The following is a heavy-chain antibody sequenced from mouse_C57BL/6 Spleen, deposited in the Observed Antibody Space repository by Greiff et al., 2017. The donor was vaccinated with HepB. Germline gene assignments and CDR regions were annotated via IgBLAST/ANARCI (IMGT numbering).Heavy chain of an antibody. D-gene: IGHD4-1*01. CDR1: GYTFTSYW. Sequence: VKLQQPGAELVKPGASVKLSCKASGYTFTSYWMHWVMQRPGQGLEWIGMIHPNSGSTNYNEKFKSKATLTVDKSSSTAYMQLSSLTSEDSAVYYCARDGLTGLYFDYWGQGTTLTVSS. V-gene: IGHV1-64*01. CDR3: ARDGLTGLYFDY. CDR2: IHPNSGST. J-gene: IGHJ2*01.